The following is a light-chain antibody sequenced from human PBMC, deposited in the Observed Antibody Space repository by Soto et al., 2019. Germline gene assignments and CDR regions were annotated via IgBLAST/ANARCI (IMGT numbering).Light chain of an antibody. J-gene: IGKJ5*01. CDR1: QGISNY. CDR2: AAS. CDR3: QQYNNWPIT. Sequence: DIQMTQSPSSLSASVGDRVTITCRASQGISNYLAWYQQKPGKVPKLLIYAASTLQSGVPSRFSGSGSGTDFTLTISSLQPEEWAVDYGQQYNNWPITFGQGTRLEIK. V-gene: IGKV1-27*01.